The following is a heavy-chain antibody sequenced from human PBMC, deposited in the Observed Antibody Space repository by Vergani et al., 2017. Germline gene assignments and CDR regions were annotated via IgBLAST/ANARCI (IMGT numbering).Heavy chain of an antibody. CDR2: ISDNGGTT. CDR3: ARATQDYDSSGYYSPNWFDP. J-gene: IGHJ5*02. D-gene: IGHD3-22*01. CDR1: GFTFRNYA. V-gene: IGHV3-23*01. Sequence: EVQLLESGGNLVQPGGSLRLSCAASGFTFRNYAMTWVRQAPGKGLEWVSIISDNGGTTYYADSVKGRFTISRDNSKDTLYLQMNSLRAEDTAVYYCARATQDYDSSGYYSPNWFDPWGQGTLVTVSS.